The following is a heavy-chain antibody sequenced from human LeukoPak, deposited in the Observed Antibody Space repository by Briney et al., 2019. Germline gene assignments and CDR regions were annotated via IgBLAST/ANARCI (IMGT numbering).Heavy chain of an antibody. CDR1: GFTFSSYA. CDR3: AKAQSRYYYYYGMDV. Sequence: GGSLRLSCAASGFTFSSYAMHWVRQAPGKGLEWVAVISYDGNNKHYADSVKGRFTISRDNSKNTLYLQMNSLRAEDTAVYYCAKAQSRYYYYYGMDVWGQGTTVTVSS. J-gene: IGHJ6*02. D-gene: IGHD2-15*01. CDR2: ISYDGNNK. V-gene: IGHV3-30-3*01.